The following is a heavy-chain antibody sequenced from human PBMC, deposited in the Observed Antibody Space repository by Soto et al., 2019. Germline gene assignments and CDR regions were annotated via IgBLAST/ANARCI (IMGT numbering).Heavy chain of an antibody. J-gene: IGHJ5*02. CDR2: ISAYNGNT. Sequence: QGQLVQSGAEVKKPGASVKVSCKASGYTFTSYGSSWVRQAPGQGLEWMGWISAYNGNTNYAQKLQGRVTMTTDTSKSTAYMELRSLRSDDTAVYYCARRVSFLGRDWFDPWGQGTLVTVSS. CDR1: GYTFTSYG. CDR3: ARRVSFLGRDWFDP. D-gene: IGHD3-3*01. V-gene: IGHV1-18*01.